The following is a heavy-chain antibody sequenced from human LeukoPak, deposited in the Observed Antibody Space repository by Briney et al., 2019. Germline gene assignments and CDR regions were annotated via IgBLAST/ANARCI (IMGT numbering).Heavy chain of an antibody. D-gene: IGHD3-10*01. J-gene: IGHJ4*02. Sequence: PSETLSLTCTVSGGSISSGGYYWSWIRQHPGKGLEWIGYIYYSGSTYYNPSLKSRVTISVDTSKNQFSLKLSSVTAADTAVYYCASINYYGSGSYDFDYWGQGTLVTVSS. CDR2: IYYSGST. CDR1: GGSISSGGYY. CDR3: ASINYYGSGSYDFDY. V-gene: IGHV4-31*03.